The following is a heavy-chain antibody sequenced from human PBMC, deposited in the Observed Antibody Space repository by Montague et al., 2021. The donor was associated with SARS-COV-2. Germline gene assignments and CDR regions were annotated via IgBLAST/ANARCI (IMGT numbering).Heavy chain of an antibody. V-gene: IGHV3-21*01. CDR2: ISTSSSYI. Sequence: SLRLSCAASGFTFSSYSMNLVRQAPGKGLEWVSSISTSSSYIYYTDSVKGRFTISRDNAKNSLYLQMNSLRAEDMAVYYCANLYSYGSWGQGTLVTVSS. CDR3: ANLYSYGS. J-gene: IGHJ4*02. D-gene: IGHD5-18*01. CDR1: GFTFSSYS.